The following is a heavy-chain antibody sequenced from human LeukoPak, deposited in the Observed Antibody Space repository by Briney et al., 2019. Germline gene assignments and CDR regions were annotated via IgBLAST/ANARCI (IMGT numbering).Heavy chain of an antibody. CDR1: GYTFTSYV. J-gene: IGHJ3*02. CDR3: ARGEVLGYDLTAFDI. Sequence: ASVKVSCKTSGYTFTSYVISWVRQAPGQWLEWMGWISAYNGNTNYAQKLQGRVTMTTDTSTSTTYMELRSLRSDDTAVYYCARGEVLGYDLTAFDIWGQGTMVTVSS. CDR2: ISAYNGNT. V-gene: IGHV1-18*01. D-gene: IGHD3-16*01.